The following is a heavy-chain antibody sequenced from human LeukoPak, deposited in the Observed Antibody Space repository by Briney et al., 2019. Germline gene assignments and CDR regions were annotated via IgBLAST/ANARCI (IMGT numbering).Heavy chain of an antibody. D-gene: IGHD3-3*01. CDR2: IIPIFGTA. Sequence: SSVKVSCTASGRTSSSYAISWVRQARGQALEWMGWIIPIFGTANYAQKSQGRVTITADESTSTAYMEQSSLRSEDTAVYYCAREEGWSGSTNHFDYWGQGTLVTVSS. J-gene: IGHJ4*02. CDR3: AREEGWSGSTNHFDY. V-gene: IGHV1-69*01. CDR1: GRTSSSYA.